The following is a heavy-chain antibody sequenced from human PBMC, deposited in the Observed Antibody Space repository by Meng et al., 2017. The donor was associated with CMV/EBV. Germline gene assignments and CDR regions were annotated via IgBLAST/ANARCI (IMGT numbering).Heavy chain of an antibody. CDR2: IISDGSST. D-gene: IGHD4-17*01. J-gene: IGHJ4*02. CDR3: ARDGQRTTLTPFDY. Sequence: GEPLKIPCAASGFTFSNYWMHWVRQPPGKGLVWVSRIISDGSSTNYADSVKGRFTISRDNAKNTLYLQMKSLRAEDTAVYYCARDGQRTTLTPFDYWGQGTLVTVSS. V-gene: IGHV3-74*01. CDR1: GFTFSNYW.